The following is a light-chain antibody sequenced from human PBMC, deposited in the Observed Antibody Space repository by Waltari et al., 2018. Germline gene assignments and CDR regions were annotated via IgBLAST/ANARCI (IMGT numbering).Light chain of an antibody. CDR1: SGSVSTSYY. Sequence: QPVVTQEPSFSVSPGGTVTLHCGFSSGSVSTSYYPSWYPQTPGQAPRTLIYSTNTRSSGVPDRFSGSILGNKAALTITGAQADDESDYYCVLYMGSGIWVFGGGTKLTVL. CDR3: VLYMGSGIWV. V-gene: IGLV8-61*01. J-gene: IGLJ3*02. CDR2: STN.